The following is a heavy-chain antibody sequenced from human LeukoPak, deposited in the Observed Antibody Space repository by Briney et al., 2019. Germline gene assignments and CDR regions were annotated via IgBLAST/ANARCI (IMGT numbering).Heavy chain of an antibody. CDR3: ARDSRVSADY. Sequence: ASVKVSCKTSGYTFSGYYIHWVRQAPGQGGEGLGRIEPKRGGTSFAHNFKGRVTMTTDTAISTVYIDLSSLRSDDTAVYYCARDSRVSADYWGQGTLVTVSS. CDR2: IEPKRGGT. D-gene: IGHD2-8*01. J-gene: IGHJ4*02. V-gene: IGHV1-2*06. CDR1: GYTFSGYY.